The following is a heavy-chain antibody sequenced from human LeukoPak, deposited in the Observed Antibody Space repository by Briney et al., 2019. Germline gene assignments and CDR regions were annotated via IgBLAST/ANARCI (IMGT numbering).Heavy chain of an antibody. V-gene: IGHV3-30*04. Sequence: PGGSLRLSCAASGFTFSSYAMHWVRQAPGKGLEWVAVISYDGGNKYYADSVKGRFTISRDNAKNSLYLQMNSPRAEDTAVYYCAELGITMIGGVWGKGTTVTISS. D-gene: IGHD3-10*02. J-gene: IGHJ6*04. CDR2: ISYDGGNK. CDR3: AELGITMIGGV. CDR1: GFTFSSYA.